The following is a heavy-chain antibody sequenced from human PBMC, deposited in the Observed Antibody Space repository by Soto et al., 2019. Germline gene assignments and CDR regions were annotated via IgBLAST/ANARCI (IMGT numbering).Heavy chain of an antibody. V-gene: IGHV1-18*01. J-gene: IGHJ3*02. CDR1: GDTFTSDG. CDR3: ARDGRSGVRCYKAFDI. Sequence: ASVMGYWKASGDTFTSDGISWVRQAPGQGLDCMGWISAYNGNTNYAQNLQGRVTMTTDTSTSTAYMELRSLRSDDTAVYYCARDGRSGVRCYKAFDIW. D-gene: IGHD2-15*01. CDR2: ISAYNGNT.